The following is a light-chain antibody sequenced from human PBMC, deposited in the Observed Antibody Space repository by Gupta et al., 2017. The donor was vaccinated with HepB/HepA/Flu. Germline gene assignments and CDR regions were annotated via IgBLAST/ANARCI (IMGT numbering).Light chain of an antibody. CDR1: QNINIH. Sequence: EIAMTQSPAILSVSPGERATFSCRASQNINIHLALYQQQHGRAPRLLIYGASSRATGIPARFSGSGSGTEFTLTISSPQSEDFAFYYCQQYHIWPSCSFGQGTKLE. CDR2: GAS. V-gene: IGKV3-15*01. CDR3: QQYHIWPSCS. J-gene: IGKJ2*04.